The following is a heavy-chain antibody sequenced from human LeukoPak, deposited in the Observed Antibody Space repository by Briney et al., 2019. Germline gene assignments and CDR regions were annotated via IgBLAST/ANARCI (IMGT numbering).Heavy chain of an antibody. CDR2: IWYDGSNK. Sequence: GRSLRLSCAASGFTFSSYGMHWVRRAPGKGLEWVAVIWYDGSNKYHADSVKGRFTISRDNSKNTLYLQMNSLRVEDTAVYCCARAHCSGGSCYGNYYYYYGMDVWGQGTTVTVSS. CDR3: ARAHCSGGSCYGNYYYYYGMDV. V-gene: IGHV3-33*01. D-gene: IGHD2-15*01. CDR1: GFTFSSYG. J-gene: IGHJ6*02.